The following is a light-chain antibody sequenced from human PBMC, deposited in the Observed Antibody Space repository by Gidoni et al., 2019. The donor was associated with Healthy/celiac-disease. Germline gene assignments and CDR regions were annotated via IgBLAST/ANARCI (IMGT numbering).Light chain of an antibody. Sequence: IVMTQSPLSLPVTPGEPASISCRSSQSLLHSNGYNYLDWYLQKPGQSPQLLIYLGSNRASGVPDRFSGSGSGTDFTLKISRVEAEDVGVYYCMQALQTRYTFGQGTKPEIK. CDR2: LGS. V-gene: IGKV2-28*01. J-gene: IGKJ2*01. CDR1: QSLLHSNGYNY. CDR3: MQALQTRYT.